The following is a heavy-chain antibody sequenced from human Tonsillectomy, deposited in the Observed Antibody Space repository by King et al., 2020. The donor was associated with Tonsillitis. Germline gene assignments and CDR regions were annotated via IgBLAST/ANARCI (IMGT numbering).Heavy chain of an antibody. CDR1: GFTFNNYA. J-gene: IGHJ4*02. Sequence: VQLVESGGGLVQPGGSLRLSCAASGFTFNNYAMSWVRQAPGKGLEWVSGISGGGGSIYYADPVKGRFTISRDNSKNTVYLQMNSLRAEDTAVYYCAKERGYSNLYYFDNWGQGTLVTVSS. D-gene: IGHD6-13*01. CDR3: AKERGYSNLYYFDN. CDR2: ISGGGGSI. V-gene: IGHV3-23*04.